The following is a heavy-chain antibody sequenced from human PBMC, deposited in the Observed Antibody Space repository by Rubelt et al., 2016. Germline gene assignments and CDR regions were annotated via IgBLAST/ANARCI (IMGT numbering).Heavy chain of an antibody. J-gene: IGHJ2*01. D-gene: IGHD6-6*01. CDR3: ARFVYYSSLTGWYFDL. Sequence: YYADSVKGRFTISRDNAKSSLYLQMNSLRAEDTAVYYCARFVYYSSLTGWYFDLWGRATLVTVSS. V-gene: IGHV3-11*01.